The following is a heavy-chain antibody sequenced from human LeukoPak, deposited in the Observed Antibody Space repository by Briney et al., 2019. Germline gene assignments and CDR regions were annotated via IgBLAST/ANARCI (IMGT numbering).Heavy chain of an antibody. V-gene: IGHV4-59*08. CDR2: IYYSGST. CDR1: GGSISSYY. CDR3: ARVTSSKQWLVTGYFDL. D-gene: IGHD6-19*01. J-gene: IGHJ2*01. Sequence: SETLSLTCTVSGGSISSYYWSWIRQPPGKGLEWIGYIYYSGSTNYNPSLKSRVTMLVDTSKNQFSLKLSSVTAADTAVYYCARVTSSKQWLVTGYFDLWGRGTLVTVSS.